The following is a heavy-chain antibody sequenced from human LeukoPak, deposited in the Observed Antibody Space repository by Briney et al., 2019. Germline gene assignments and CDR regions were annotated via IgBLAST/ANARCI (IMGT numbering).Heavy chain of an antibody. V-gene: IGHV3-23*01. CDR1: GFTFSSYA. CDR3: ARPRSSGYYYMDY. CDR2: ISGSGGST. D-gene: IGHD3-22*01. Sequence: GGSLRLSCAASGFTFSSYAMSWVRQAPGKGLEWVSAISGSGGSTYYADSVKGRFTISRDNSKNTLYLQMNSLRAEDTAVYYCARPRSSGYYYMDYWGQGTLVTVSS. J-gene: IGHJ4*02.